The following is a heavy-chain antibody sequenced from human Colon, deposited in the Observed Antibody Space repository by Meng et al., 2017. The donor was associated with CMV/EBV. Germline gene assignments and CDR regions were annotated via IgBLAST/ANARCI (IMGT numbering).Heavy chain of an antibody. CDR3: ARGVGHATNNSLDS. CDR1: TDSLRDHY. CDR2: VYYSGSA. Sequence: SETLSLTCTVSTDSLRDHYWSWIRQPPGKGLEWMGYVYYSGSATYSLSLRSRITISIDTSRNQFSLNLRSVTAADTAMYFCARGVGHATNNSLDSWGQGTLVTVSS. V-gene: IGHV4-59*11. J-gene: IGHJ4*02. D-gene: IGHD1-1*01.